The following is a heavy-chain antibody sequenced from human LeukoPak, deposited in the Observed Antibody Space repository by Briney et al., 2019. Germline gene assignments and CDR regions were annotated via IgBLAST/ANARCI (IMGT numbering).Heavy chain of an antibody. CDR1: GDSISRHY. Sequence: PSETLSLTCNVSGDSISRHYWSWIRQTPGEGLEWIGYVYYSGYSDYNPSLKSRVTISVDTSKNQFSLNLTSVTAADTAVYYCATSAYYYYVDVWGKGTTVTVSS. CDR3: ATSAYYYYVDV. V-gene: IGHV4-59*11. CDR2: VYYSGYS. J-gene: IGHJ6*03.